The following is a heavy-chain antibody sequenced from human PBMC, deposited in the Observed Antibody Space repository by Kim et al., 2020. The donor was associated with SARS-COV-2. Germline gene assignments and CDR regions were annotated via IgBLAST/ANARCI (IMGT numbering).Heavy chain of an antibody. Sequence: GGSLRLSCAASGFTFSSYGMHWVRQAPGKGLEWVAVISYDGDNKFFADSVKGRFTISRDNSKNTVYLQMNSLRVEDTAVYYCAKEGYYGSGSTPDYWGRGTLVTVSS. V-gene: IGHV3-30*18. CDR1: GFTFSSYG. D-gene: IGHD3-10*01. CDR2: ISYDGDNK. CDR3: AKEGYYGSGSTPDY. J-gene: IGHJ4*02.